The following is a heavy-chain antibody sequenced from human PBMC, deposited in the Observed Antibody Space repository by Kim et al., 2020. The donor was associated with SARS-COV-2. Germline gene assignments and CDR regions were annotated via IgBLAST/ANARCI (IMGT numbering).Heavy chain of an antibody. CDR2: ITWDSGSM. Sequence: GGSLRLSCAASGFTFDDYAMHWVRQTPGKGLEWVSGITWDSGSMGYADSVKGRFSISRDNAKNSLFLQVNSLGAEDTALYFCAREPSGYYGMDVWGQGTTVTVSS. D-gene: IGHD1-26*01. CDR3: AREPSGYYGMDV. CDR1: GFTFDDYA. J-gene: IGHJ6*02. V-gene: IGHV3-9*01.